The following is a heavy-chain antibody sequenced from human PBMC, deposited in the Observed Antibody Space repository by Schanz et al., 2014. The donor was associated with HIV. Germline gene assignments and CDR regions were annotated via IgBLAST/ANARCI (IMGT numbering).Heavy chain of an antibody. CDR2: TWYDGSNK. D-gene: IGHD4-4*01. CDR1: GFRFSDHG. CDR3: ARVEGPPTFYYYYYGSDV. V-gene: IGHV3-33*01. J-gene: IGHJ6*02. Sequence: QVQLVESGGGLVKPGGSLRLSCATSGFRFSDHGMHWVRQAPGKGLEWVAVTWYDGSNKYYADSVKGRFTISRDNSKNTLFLQMNSLRAEDTAVYYCARVEGPPTFYYYYYGSDVWGQGTAVTVSS.